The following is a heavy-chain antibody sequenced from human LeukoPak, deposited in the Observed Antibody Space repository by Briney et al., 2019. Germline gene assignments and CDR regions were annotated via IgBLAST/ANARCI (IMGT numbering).Heavy chain of an antibody. J-gene: IGHJ5*02. CDR3: ARAISAQQLVPDP. Sequence: AAVKVSCKASGYTFTCYYMHWMRQAPAQGHEWMGWINPNSGGTNYEQKFQGRGTMTRDTSISTAYMELSRLKAEDTAVYHCARAISAQQLVPDPWGQGTLVTVSS. D-gene: IGHD6-6*01. CDR1: GYTFTCYY. V-gene: IGHV1-2*02. CDR2: INPNSGGT.